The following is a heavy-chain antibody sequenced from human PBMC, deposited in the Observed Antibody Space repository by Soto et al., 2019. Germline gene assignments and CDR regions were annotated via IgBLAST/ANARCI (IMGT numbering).Heavy chain of an antibody. Sequence: APMQALCRAFGDNISSSYIPSVRQATGQGLEWLGWVSPKSGGTNYAQKFKGRVTMTRDTSSNTVYRDLSGLKSDDTAVFYCARESSGGGTLNWFDPWG. V-gene: IGHV1-2*02. CDR3: ARESSGGGTLNWFDP. J-gene: IGHJ5*02. CDR1: GDNISSSY. CDR2: VSPKSGGT. D-gene: IGHD2-8*02.